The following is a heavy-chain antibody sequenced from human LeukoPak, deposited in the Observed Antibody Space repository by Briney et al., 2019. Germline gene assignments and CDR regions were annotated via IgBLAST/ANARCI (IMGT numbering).Heavy chain of an antibody. J-gene: IGHJ4*02. CDR3: ARGLETIGPLDY. V-gene: IGHV1-2*02. CDR1: GYAFTGYH. Sequence: ASVKVSCKASGYAFTGYHMHWVRQAPGQGLEWMGWINPNSGGTNYAQNFQGRVTMTRDTSISTAYMELSRLRSDDTAVYYCARGLETIGPLDYWGQGTVVTVSS. D-gene: IGHD3-16*01. CDR2: INPNSGGT.